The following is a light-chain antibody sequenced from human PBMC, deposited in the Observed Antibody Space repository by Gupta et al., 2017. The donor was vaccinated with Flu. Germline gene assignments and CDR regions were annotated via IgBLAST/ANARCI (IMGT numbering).Light chain of an antibody. V-gene: IGLV1-47*02. J-gene: IGLJ3*02. CDR2: SNN. CDR1: NSNIGSTY. CDR3: ASWDDGLRAWV. Sequence: RVTVSCSGSNSNIGSTYVYWYQQLPGTAPKLLIFSNNLLASGVPDRFSGSKSGASASLDISGLRSEDEADDYCASWDDGLRAWVFGGGTHLTVL.